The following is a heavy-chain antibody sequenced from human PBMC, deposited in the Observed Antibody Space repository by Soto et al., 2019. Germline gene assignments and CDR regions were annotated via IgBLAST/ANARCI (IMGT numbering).Heavy chain of an antibody. CDR1: GGSIGSYY. CDR2: IYYSGST. V-gene: IGHV4-59*08. CDR3: ARSNPGYSSSWYFKGNSQGSEYFQH. Sequence: SETLSLTCTVSGGSIGSYYWSWIRQPPGKGLEWIGYIYYSGSTNYNPSLKSRVTISVDTSKNQFSLKLSSVTAADTAVYYCARSNPGYSSSWYFKGNSQGSEYFQHWGQGTLVTVSS. D-gene: IGHD6-13*01. J-gene: IGHJ1*01.